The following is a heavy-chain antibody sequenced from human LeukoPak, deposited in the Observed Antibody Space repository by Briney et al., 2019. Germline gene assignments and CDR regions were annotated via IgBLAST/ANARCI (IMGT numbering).Heavy chain of an antibody. D-gene: IGHD6-13*01. CDR1: GFTFSSFE. CDR2: ISPSGTAR. V-gene: IGHV3-48*03. J-gene: IGHJ4*02. Sequence: GGSLRLSCGASGFTFSSFEMNWVRLAPGKGLEWVSYISPSGTARHYADSVRGRFIISRDNAMKSLYLQMNSLRAEDTAVYYCTRDGHSSTWYANFDYWGQGILVTVSS. CDR3: TRDGHSSTWYANFDY.